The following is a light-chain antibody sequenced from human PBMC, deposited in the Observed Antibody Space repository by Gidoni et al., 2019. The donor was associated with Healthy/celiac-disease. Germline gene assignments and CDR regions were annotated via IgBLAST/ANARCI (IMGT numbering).Light chain of an antibody. CDR1: PSVLYSSNNKNY. CDR2: WAS. Sequence: DIVMTQSPDSLAVSLGERAPINCKSSPSVLYSSNNKNYLAWYQQKPGQPPNLLIYWASTRESGVPDRFSGSGSGTDFTLTISSLQAEDVAVYYCQQYYSTPLAFGPGTKVDIK. J-gene: IGKJ3*01. CDR3: QQYYSTPLA. V-gene: IGKV4-1*01.